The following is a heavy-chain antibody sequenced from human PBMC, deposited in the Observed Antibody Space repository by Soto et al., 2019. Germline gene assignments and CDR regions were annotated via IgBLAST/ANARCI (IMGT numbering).Heavy chain of an antibody. CDR3: TAPYYDFWSGYSEDAFDI. V-gene: IGHV3-73*01. J-gene: IGHJ3*02. D-gene: IGHD3-3*01. CDR2: IRSKANSYAT. CDR1: GFTFGDYA. Sequence: GGSLRLSCTASGFTFGDYAMSWVRQAPGKGLEWVGRIRSKANSYATAYAASVKGRFTISRDDSKNTAYLQMNSLKTEDTAVYYCTAPYYDFWSGYSEDAFDIWGQGTMVTVSS.